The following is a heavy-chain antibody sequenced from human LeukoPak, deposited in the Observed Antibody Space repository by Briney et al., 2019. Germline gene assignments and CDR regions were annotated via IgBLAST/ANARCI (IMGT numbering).Heavy chain of an antibody. CDR2: TYYRSKWYN. D-gene: IGHD4-17*01. Sequence: SQTLSLTCAISGDSVSSNSAAWNWIRQSPSRGLKWLGRTYYRSKWYNDYAVSVKSRITINPDTSKNQFSLQLNSVTPEDTAVYYCARDRDYGAPGYYYMDVWGKGTTVTVSS. V-gene: IGHV6-1*01. CDR1: GDSVSSNSAA. CDR3: ARDRDYGAPGYYYMDV. J-gene: IGHJ6*03.